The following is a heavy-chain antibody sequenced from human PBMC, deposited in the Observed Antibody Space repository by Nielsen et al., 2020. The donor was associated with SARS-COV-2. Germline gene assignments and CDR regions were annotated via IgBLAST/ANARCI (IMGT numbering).Heavy chain of an antibody. V-gene: IGHV3-30*18. CDR1: GFTFSNYG. J-gene: IGHJ4*02. CDR2: ISNDGTKK. D-gene: IGHD5-12*01. CDR3: AKDPSHIAATSFDY. Sequence: GGSLRLSCAASGFTFSNYGMHWVRQAPGKGLEWVAVISNDGTKKYYGDSVKGRFTISRDNSKKTMYLQMNSLRAEDTAVYYCAKDPSHIAATSFDYWGQGTLVTVSS.